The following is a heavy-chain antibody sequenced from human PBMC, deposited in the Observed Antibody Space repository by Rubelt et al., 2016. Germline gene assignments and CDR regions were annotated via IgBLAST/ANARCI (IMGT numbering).Heavy chain of an antibody. Sequence: GKGLEWVSSIIISSSFIYYADSVKGRLTISRDNSKNTLYLQMNSLRVEDTAVYYCARDPVGTTVRHFDYWGQGTLVTVSS. D-gene: IGHD1-26*01. V-gene: IGHV3-21*01. CDR2: IIISSSFI. J-gene: IGHJ4*02. CDR3: ARDPVGTTVRHFDY.